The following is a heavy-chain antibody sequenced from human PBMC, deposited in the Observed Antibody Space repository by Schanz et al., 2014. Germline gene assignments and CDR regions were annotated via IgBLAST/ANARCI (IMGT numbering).Heavy chain of an antibody. D-gene: IGHD3-10*01. J-gene: IGHJ5*01. CDR2: ISSSSSYT. CDR3: AKDFTGSGIFFNS. Sequence: QVQLVESGGGFVKPGGSLRLSCAASGFTFSDYYMSWVRQAPGKGLEWVSYISSSSSYTNYADSVKGRFTISRDNAKNSLYLQMNSLRAEDTAVYYCAKDFTGSGIFFNSWGQGTLVSVSS. CDR1: GFTFSDYY. V-gene: IGHV3-11*05.